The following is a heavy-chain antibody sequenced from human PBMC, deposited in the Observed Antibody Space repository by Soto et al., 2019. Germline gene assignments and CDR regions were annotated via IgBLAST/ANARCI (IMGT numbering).Heavy chain of an antibody. CDR2: INHSGST. CDR3: ARGRKGGAAAGGVAYYYYGMEV. V-gene: IGHV4-34*01. J-gene: IGHJ6*02. D-gene: IGHD6-13*01. Sequence: SETLSLTCAVYGGSFSGYYWSWIRQPPGKGLEWIGEINHSGSTNYNPSLKSRVTISVDTSKNQFSLKLSSVTAADTAVYYCARGRKGGAAAGGVAYYYYGMEVGGQGTTVTVSS. CDR1: GGSFSGYY.